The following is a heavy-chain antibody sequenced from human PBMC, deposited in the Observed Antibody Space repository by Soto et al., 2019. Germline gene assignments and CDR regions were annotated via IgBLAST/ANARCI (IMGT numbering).Heavy chain of an antibody. V-gene: IGHV3-21*01. D-gene: IGHD2-15*01. CDR3: ARGYCSGGSCYPLPTEYYYGMDV. Sequence: GGSLRLSCAASGFTFSSYSMNWVRQAPGKGLEWVSSISSSSSYIYYADSVKGRFTISRDNAKNSLYLQMNSLRAEDTAVYYCARGYCSGGSCYPLPTEYYYGMDVGGQGTTVTVSS. CDR2: ISSSSSYI. J-gene: IGHJ6*02. CDR1: GFTFSSYS.